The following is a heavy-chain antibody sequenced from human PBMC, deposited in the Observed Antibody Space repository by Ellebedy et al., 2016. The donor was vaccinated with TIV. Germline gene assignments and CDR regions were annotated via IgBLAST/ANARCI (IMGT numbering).Heavy chain of an antibody. V-gene: IGHV6-1*01. CDR3: ARGSAT. CDR1: GDSVSRNSAF. J-gene: IGHJ4*02. Sequence: SQTLSLTCAISGDSVSRNSAFWNWVRQSPSRGLEWLGRTYYRSQWYNDYAASVKSRITINVDTSKNQFSLQLQSVTPEDTAVYYCARGSATWGQGTLVTVSS. CDR2: TYYRSQWYN.